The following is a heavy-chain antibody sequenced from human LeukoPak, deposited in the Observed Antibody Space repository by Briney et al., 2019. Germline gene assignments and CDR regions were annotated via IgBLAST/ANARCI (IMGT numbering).Heavy chain of an antibody. CDR1: GFTFSSYG. CDR2: IWYDGSNK. V-gene: IGHV3-33*01. CDR3: AREGTVTTRYYYYYGMDV. D-gene: IGHD4-17*01. J-gene: IGHJ6*02. Sequence: GGSLRLSCAASGFTFSSYGMHWVRQAPGMGLEWVAVIWYDGSNKYYADSVKGRFTISRDNSKNTLYLQMNSLRAEDTAVYYCAREGTVTTRYYYYYGMDVWGQGTTVTVSS.